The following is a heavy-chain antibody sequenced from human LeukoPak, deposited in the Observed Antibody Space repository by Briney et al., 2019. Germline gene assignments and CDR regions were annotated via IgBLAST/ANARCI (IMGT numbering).Heavy chain of an antibody. CDR2: IYYSRNI. Sequence: SETLSLTCTVSGASVSSGPYYWGWIHQPPGKRLEWIGAIYYSRNIYYNPSLKSRVTISVDASKNQFFLDLTSVTAADTAVYYCARPGDGTYGGHLDYWGRGTLVTVSS. J-gene: IGHJ4*02. CDR3: ARPGDGTYGGHLDY. V-gene: IGHV4-39*01. CDR1: GASVSSGPYY. D-gene: IGHD4/OR15-4a*01.